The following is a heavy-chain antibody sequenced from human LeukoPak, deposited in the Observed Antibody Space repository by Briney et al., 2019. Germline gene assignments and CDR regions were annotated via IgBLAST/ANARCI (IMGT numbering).Heavy chain of an antibody. CDR3: ATEDMEAARRFAEYFQH. J-gene: IGHJ1*01. D-gene: IGHD6-6*01. CDR2: INPNSGGT. CDR1: GYTFTGYY. V-gene: IGHV1-2*02. Sequence: GASVKVSCKTSGYTFTGYYMHWVRQAPGQGLEWMGWINPNSGGTNYAQKFQGRVTMTRDTSISTAYMELSRLRSDDTAVYYCATEDMEAARRFAEYFQHWGQGTLVTVSS.